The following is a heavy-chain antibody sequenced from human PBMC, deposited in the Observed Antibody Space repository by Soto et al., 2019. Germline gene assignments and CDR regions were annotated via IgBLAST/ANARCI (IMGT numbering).Heavy chain of an antibody. Sequence: QVQLVESGGGVVQPGRSLRLSCAASGFTFSSYGMHWVRQAPGKGLEWVAVISYDGSNKYYADSVKGRFTISRDNSKNTLYLQMNSLRAEDTAVYYCAKVMELLYYFDYWGQGTLVTVSS. J-gene: IGHJ4*02. D-gene: IGHD1-7*01. CDR1: GFTFSSYG. CDR2: ISYDGSNK. V-gene: IGHV3-30*18. CDR3: AKVMELLYYFDY.